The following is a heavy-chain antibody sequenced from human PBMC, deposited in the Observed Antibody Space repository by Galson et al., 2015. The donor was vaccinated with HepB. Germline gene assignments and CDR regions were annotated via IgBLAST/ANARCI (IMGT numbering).Heavy chain of an antibody. CDR1: GYSFTSYW. V-gene: IGHV5-10-1*01. CDR2: IGPSDSYT. CDR3: ARQDENHNWFDP. J-gene: IGHJ5*02. Sequence: QSGAEVKKPGESLRISCKGSGYSFTSYWISWVRQMPGKGLEWMGRIGPSDSYTNYSPSFQGHVTISADKSISTAYLQWSSLKASDIAMYYCARQDENHNWFDPWGQGTLVTVSS.